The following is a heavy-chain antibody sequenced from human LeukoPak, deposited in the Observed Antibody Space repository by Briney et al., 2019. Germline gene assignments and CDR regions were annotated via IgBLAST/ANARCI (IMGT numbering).Heavy chain of an antibody. CDR2: INWNGGST. CDR3: ARKANSGGAPKSAP. D-gene: IGHD6-19*01. CDR1: GFSFDDYG. J-gene: IGHJ5*02. Sequence: GGSLRLSCAASGFSFDDYGMSWVRQAPGKGLEWVSGINWNGGSTRYADSVKGRFTISGDNAKNSLFLQMNSLRIEDTALYYCARKANSGGAPKSAPGGQGTLVTVSS. V-gene: IGHV3-20*04.